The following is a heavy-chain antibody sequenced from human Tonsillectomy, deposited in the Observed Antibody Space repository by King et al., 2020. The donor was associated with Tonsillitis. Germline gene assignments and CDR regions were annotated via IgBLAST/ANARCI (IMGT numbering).Heavy chain of an antibody. CDR1: GFTFSSYA. V-gene: IGHV3-30-3*01. D-gene: IGHD3-22*01. J-gene: IGHJ3*02. CDR3: AGADPYDSSGNDAFDI. Sequence: VQLVESGGGVVQPGRSLRLSCAASGFTFSSYAMHWVRQAPGKGLEWVAVISYDGSNKYYADSVKGRFTISRDNSKNTLYLQMNSLRAEDTAVYYCAGADPYDSSGNDAFDIWGQGTMVTVSS. CDR2: ISYDGSNK.